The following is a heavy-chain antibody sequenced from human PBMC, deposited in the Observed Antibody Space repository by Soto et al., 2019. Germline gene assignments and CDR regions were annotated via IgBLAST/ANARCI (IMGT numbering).Heavy chain of an antibody. D-gene: IGHD2-15*01. CDR2: INAGNGNT. J-gene: IGHJ4*02. CDR3: ARAPNNIVVVVAASDY. V-gene: IGHV1-3*01. Sequence: ASVKVSCKASGYTFTSYAMHWVRQAPGQRLEWMGWINAGNGNTKYSKKFQGRVTITRDTSASTAYMELSSLRSEDTAVYYCARAPNNIVVVVAASDYWGQGTLVTVSS. CDR1: GYTFTSYA.